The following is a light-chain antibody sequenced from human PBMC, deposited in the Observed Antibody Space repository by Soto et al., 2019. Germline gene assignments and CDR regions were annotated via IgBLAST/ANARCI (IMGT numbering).Light chain of an antibody. J-gene: IGKJ1*01. V-gene: IGKV3-20*01. CDR3: QQDGSSGT. CDR1: QSVSSSY. CDR2: GAS. Sequence: EIVLTQSPGTLSLSPGERATLSCRASQSVSSSYLAWYQQKHGQAPRLLIYGASSRATGIPDRFSGSGSGTDFTRTISRLEPEDFAVYYCQQDGSSGTFGQGTKVEIK.